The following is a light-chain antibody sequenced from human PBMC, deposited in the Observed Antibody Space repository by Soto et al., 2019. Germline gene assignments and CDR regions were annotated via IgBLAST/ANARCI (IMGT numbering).Light chain of an antibody. Sequence: EIVMTQSPATLSVSPGERATLSCRASQSVSSNLAWYQQKPGQAPRLLIYGASTRATGISARFSGSGSGTEFTLTISRLQSEAFAVYYCQQYNNWPPYTFGQGTKLEIK. CDR3: QQYNNWPPYT. J-gene: IGKJ2*01. V-gene: IGKV3-15*01. CDR2: GAS. CDR1: QSVSSN.